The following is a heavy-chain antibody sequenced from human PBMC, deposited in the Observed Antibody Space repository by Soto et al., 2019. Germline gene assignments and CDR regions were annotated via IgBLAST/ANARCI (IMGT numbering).Heavy chain of an antibody. D-gene: IGHD6-13*01. Sequence: QVQLVQSGAEVKKPGSSVKVSCKASGGTFNNYPVTWVRQAPGQGLEWMGGIIPKSGTVHYAQKVQGRVTITADEATSTAYMEMSSLRSEDTAVYYCASSYGTSWYGDYWGQGSLVTVS. J-gene: IGHJ4*02. CDR3: ASSYGTSWYGDY. CDR1: GGTFNNYP. CDR2: IIPKSGTV. V-gene: IGHV1-69*01.